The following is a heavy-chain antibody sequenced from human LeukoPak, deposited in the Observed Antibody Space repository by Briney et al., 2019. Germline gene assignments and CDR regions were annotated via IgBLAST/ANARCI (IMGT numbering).Heavy chain of an antibody. D-gene: IGHD5-24*01. CDR1: GGSISCYY. Sequence: SETLSLTCTVSGGSISCYYWSWIRQPPGKGLEWIGYIYYSGSTNYNPSLKSRVTISVDTSKNQFSLKLSSVTAADTAVYYCARGRDGYNEVVDAFDIWGQGTMVTVSS. CDR2: IYYSGST. J-gene: IGHJ3*02. V-gene: IGHV4-59*01. CDR3: ARGRDGYNEVVDAFDI.